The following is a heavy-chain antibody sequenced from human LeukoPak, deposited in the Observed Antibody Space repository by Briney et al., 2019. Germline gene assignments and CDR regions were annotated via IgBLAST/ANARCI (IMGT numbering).Heavy chain of an antibody. V-gene: IGHV1-2*02. CDR3: AIGVIRGVIIRRPEYFQH. CDR1: GYTFTSYD. J-gene: IGHJ1*01. Sequence: GASVKVSCKASGYTFTSYDINWVRQAPGQGLEWMGWINPNSGGTNYAQKFQGRVTMTRDTSISTAYMELSRLRSDDTAVYYCAIGVIRGVIIRRPEYFQHWGQGTLVTVSS. CDR2: INPNSGGT. D-gene: IGHD3-10*01.